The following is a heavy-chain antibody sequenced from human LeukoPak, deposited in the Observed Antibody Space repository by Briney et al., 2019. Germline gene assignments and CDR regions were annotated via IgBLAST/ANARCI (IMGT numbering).Heavy chain of an antibody. CDR1: GFTFSSYG. Sequence: GGSLRLSCAASGFTFSSYGMSWVRQAPGKGLEWVSAISGSGGSTYYADSVKGRFTISRDNSKNTLYLQMNSLRAEDTAVYYCAGRGSGSYFDYWGQGTLVTVSS. J-gene: IGHJ4*02. CDR3: AGRGSGSYFDY. D-gene: IGHD3-10*01. CDR2: ISGSGGST. V-gene: IGHV3-23*01.